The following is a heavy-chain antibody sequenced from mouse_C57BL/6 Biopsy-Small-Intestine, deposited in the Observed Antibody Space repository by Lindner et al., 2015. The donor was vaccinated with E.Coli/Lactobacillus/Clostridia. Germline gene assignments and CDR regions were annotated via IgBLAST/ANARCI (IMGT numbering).Heavy chain of an antibody. CDR2: IYPGDGDT. CDR3: ARSDYSSYVYWYFDV. CDR1: GYAFSTYW. J-gene: IGHJ1*03. D-gene: IGHD2-12*01. Sequence: VQLQESGAELVKPGASVKISCKASGYAFSTYWMHWVKQRPGKGLEWIGQIYPGDGDTNYSGKFKAKATLTADRSSSTAYMQLSSLTSEGSAVYFCARSDYSSYVYWYFDVWGTGTTVTVSS. V-gene: IGHV1-80*01.